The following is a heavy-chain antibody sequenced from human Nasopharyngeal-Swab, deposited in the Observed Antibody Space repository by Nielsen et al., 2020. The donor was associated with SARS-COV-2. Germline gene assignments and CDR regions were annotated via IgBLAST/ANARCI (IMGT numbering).Heavy chain of an antibody. CDR2: IWYDGSNK. V-gene: IGHV3-33*06. J-gene: IGHJ3*01. Sequence: GESLKISCAASGFTFSSYGMHWVRQAPGKGLEWVAVIWYDGSNKYYADSVKGRFTISRDNSKNTLYLQMNSLRAEDTAVYYYAKNQLLIYDVFNLWGQGTMVTVSS. CDR1: GFTFSSYG. CDR3: AKNQLLIYDVFNL. D-gene: IGHD2-2*01.